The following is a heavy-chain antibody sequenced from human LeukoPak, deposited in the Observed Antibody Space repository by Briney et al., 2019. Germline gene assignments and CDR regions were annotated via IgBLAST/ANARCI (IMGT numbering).Heavy chain of an antibody. CDR3: ITMVRGVTYTFDY. CDR2: IYYSGSN. V-gene: IGHV4-39*01. D-gene: IGHD3-10*01. J-gene: IGHJ4*02. CDR1: GGSISGSSYY. Sequence: AETLSLTCTVSGGSISGSSYYWGWVRQPPGTGLEWVGSIYYSGSNYYNPSLKSRITISVDTSEHQFSLKLSSVTAADTAVYYCITMVRGVTYTFDYWGQGTLVTVSS.